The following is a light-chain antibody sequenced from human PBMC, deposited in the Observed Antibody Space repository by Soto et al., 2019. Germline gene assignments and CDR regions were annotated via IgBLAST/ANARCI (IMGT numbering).Light chain of an antibody. CDR1: SSNIGNNY. J-gene: IGLJ2*01. CDR2: DNN. CDR3: ATWASSLSAVV. V-gene: IGLV1-51*01. Sequence: QSVLTQPPSVSAAPGQKVTISCSGSSSNIGNNYVSWYQQLPGTAPKLLIYDNNKRPSGIPDRFSGSKSGTSATLGITGLQTGDEADYYCATWASSLSAVVFGGGTKLTVL.